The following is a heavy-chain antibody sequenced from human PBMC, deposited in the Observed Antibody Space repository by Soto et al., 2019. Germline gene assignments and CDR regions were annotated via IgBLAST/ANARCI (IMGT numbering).Heavy chain of an antibody. CDR1: GGSISSSSYY. Sequence: SETLSLTCTVSGGSISSSSYYWGWIRQPPGKGLEWIGSIYYSGSTYYNPSLKSRVTISVDTSKNQFSLKLSSVTAADTAVYYCARQGYYDSLTGYCRLCKAFDIWGQGTMVTVSS. CDR2: IYYSGST. V-gene: IGHV4-39*01. D-gene: IGHD3-9*01. CDR3: ARQGYYDSLTGYCRLCKAFDI. J-gene: IGHJ3*02.